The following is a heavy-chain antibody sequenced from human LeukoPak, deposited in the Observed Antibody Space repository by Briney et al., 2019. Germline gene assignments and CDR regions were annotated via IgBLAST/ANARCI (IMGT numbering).Heavy chain of an antibody. CDR1: GFTFSNYG. CDR3: AKLGALIKNGMDV. V-gene: IGHV3-30*18. CDR2: ISYDGSNK. Sequence: PGRSLRLSCAASGFTFSNYGMHWVRQAPGKGLEWVAVISYDGSNKYYADSVKGRFTISRDRSKNTLDLQMDSLRAEDTAVYYCAKLGALIKNGMDVWGQGTTVTVSS. D-gene: IGHD3-16*01. J-gene: IGHJ6*02.